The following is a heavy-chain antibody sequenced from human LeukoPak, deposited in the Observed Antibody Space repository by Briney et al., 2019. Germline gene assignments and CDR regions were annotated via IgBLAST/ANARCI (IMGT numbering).Heavy chain of an antibody. V-gene: IGHV3-23*01. CDR2: ISGSGGST. CDR1: GFTFSSYA. J-gene: IGHJ4*02. Sequence: GGSLRLSCAASGFTFSSYAMSWVRQAPGKGLEWVSAISGSGGSTYYADSVKGRFTISRDNSENTLYLQMNSLRAEDTAVYYCAKGSSGWYDVEDYWGQGTLVTVSS. D-gene: IGHD6-19*01. CDR3: AKGSSGWYDVEDY.